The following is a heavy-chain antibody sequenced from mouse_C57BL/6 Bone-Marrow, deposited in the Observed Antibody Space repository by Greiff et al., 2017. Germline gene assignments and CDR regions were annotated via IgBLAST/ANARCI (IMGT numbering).Heavy chain of an antibody. V-gene: IGHV1-81*01. D-gene: IGHD1-2*01. CDR2: IYPRSGNT. CDR3: ARRLRRGYYFDY. CDR1: GYTFTSYG. J-gene: IGHJ2*01. Sequence: VQLQQSGAELARPGASVKLSCKASGYTFTSYGISWVKQRTGQGLEWIGEIYPRSGNTYYNEKFKGKATLTADKSSSTAYMELRSLTSEDSAVYFWARRLRRGYYFDYWGQGTTLTVSS.